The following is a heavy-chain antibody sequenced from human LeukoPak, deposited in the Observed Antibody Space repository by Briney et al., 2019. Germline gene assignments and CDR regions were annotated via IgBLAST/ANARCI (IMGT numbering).Heavy chain of an antibody. Sequence: SETLSLTCAVYGGSFSGYHWSWIRQPPGKGLEWIGEINHSGSTNYNPSLKSRVTISVDTSKNQFSLKLSSVTAADTAVYYCARGRGVQDYWGQGTLVTVSS. D-gene: IGHD3-10*01. CDR3: ARGRGVQDY. V-gene: IGHV4-34*01. CDR2: INHSGST. CDR1: GGSFSGYH. J-gene: IGHJ4*02.